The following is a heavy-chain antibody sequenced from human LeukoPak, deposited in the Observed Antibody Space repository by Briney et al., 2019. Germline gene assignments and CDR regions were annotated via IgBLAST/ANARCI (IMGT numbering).Heavy chain of an antibody. CDR2: ISDSGDST. CDR1: GFTFTTYA. Sequence: GGSLRLSCAASGFTFTTYAMSWVRQAPGQGLEWISTISDSGDSTYYADSVKGRFTISRDNSKNTLYVQMNSLRAEDTAVYYCAKSHSVGYRGYFDYWGQGTLVTVSS. V-gene: IGHV3-23*01. J-gene: IGHJ4*02. D-gene: IGHD5-12*01. CDR3: AKSHSVGYRGYFDY.